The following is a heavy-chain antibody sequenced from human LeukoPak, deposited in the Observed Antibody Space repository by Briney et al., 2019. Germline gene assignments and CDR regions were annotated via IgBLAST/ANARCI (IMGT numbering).Heavy chain of an antibody. CDR3: AXDXNS. CDR1: GFTFTDYY. Sequence: GGSLRLSCSASGFTFTDYYMSWIRQAPGKGLEWVSYISPSGTVIYYGDSVKGRFTISRDNAKKSLFLQMNSLRAEDTAVYYCAXDXNSWGQXXLVTV. J-gene: IGHJ4*02. CDR2: ISPSGTVI. V-gene: IGHV3-11*01.